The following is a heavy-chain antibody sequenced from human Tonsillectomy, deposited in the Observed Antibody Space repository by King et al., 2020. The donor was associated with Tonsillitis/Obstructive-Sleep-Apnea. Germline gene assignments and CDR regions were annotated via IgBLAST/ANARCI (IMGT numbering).Heavy chain of an antibody. D-gene: IGHD2-2*01. J-gene: IGHJ5*02. CDR2: IYYSGST. Sequence: VQLQESGPGLVKPSETLSLTCTVSGGSVSSGSYYWSWIRQPPGKGLEWIGYIYYSGSTNYNPSLKSRGTISVETSKNQFSLKLSSVTAADTAVYYCARWTRYIVVVPAAMRFAWGQGTLVTVSS. CDR3: ARWTRYIVVVPAAMRFA. CDR1: GGSVSSGSYY. V-gene: IGHV4-61*01.